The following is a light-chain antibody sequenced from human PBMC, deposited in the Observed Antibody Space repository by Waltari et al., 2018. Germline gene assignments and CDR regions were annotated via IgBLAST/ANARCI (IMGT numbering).Light chain of an antibody. V-gene: IGLV2-14*01. CDR3: SSYTSSSTLGV. J-gene: IGLJ2*01. CDR1: SSDVGGYNY. Sequence: QSALTQPASVSGSPGQSITISCTGTSSDVGGYNYVSWYQQHPGKAPKLMISEVSNLPSGVFHRFSGAKSGNTASLTISGLQAEDEADYYCSSYTSSSTLGVFGGGTKLTVL. CDR2: EVS.